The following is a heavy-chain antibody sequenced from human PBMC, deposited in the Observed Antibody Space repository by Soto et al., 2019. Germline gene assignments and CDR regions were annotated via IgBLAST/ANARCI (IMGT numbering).Heavy chain of an antibody. D-gene: IGHD2-2*01. CDR2: IKEDGSEK. Sequence: GGSLRLSCAASGFTFGDFWMNWVRQAPGKGLEWVANIKEDGSEKYFLDSVKGRFTISRDNAKNSLYLQINSMRAEDTGVYYCARPLARTAAAYYYYYSMDVWGQGTTVTFSS. CDR1: GFTFGDFW. CDR3: ARPLARTAAAYYYYYSMDV. V-gene: IGHV3-7*01. J-gene: IGHJ6*02.